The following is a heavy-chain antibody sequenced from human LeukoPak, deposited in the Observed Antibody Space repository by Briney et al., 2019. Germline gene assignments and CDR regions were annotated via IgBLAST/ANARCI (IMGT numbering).Heavy chain of an antibody. CDR1: GFTFSSYS. CDR3: ARDPIHCGGDCYTTWYFDY. Sequence: GGSLRLSCAASGFTFSSYSMSWVRQAPGKGLEWVANIKQDGSEIYYVDSVKGRFTISRDNAKNSLYLQMNSLRAEDTAVYFCARDPIHCGGDCYTTWYFDYWGQGTLVTVSS. CDR2: IKQDGSEI. J-gene: IGHJ4*02. D-gene: IGHD2-21*02. V-gene: IGHV3-7*01.